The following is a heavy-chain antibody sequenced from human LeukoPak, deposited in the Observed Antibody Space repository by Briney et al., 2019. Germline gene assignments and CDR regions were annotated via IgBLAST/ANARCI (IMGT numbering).Heavy chain of an antibody. CDR1: GFTFSSYS. J-gene: IGHJ3*02. D-gene: IGHD2-21*02. V-gene: IGHV3-21*01. CDR2: ISSSSSYI. CDR3: ASRRVVTAIRSDAFDI. Sequence: GGSLRLSCAASGFTFSSYSMNWVRQAPGKWLEWVSSISSSSSYIYYADSVKGRFTISRDNAKNSLYLQMNSLRAEDTAVYYCASRRVVTAIRSDAFDIWGQGTMVTVSS.